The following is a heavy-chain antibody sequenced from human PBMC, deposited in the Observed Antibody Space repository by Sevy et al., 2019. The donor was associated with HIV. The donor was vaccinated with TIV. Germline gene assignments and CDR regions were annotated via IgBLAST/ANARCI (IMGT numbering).Heavy chain of an antibody. CDR3: AVDATIFGVVIIRYYFDY. CDR1: GGTFSSYA. V-gene: IGHV1-69*13. CDR2: IIPIFGTA. Sequence: ASVKVSCKASGGTFSSYAISWARQAPGRGLEWMGGIIPIFGTANYAQKFQGRVTITADESTSTAYMELSSLRSEDTAVYYCAVDATIFGVVIIRYYFDYWGQGTLVTVSS. D-gene: IGHD3-3*01. J-gene: IGHJ4*02.